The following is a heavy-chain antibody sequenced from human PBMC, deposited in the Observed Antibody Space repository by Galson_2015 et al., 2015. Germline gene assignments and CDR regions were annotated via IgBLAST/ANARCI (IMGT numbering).Heavy chain of an antibody. D-gene: IGHD1-26*01. CDR1: GYTLTELS. J-gene: IGHJ4*02. V-gene: IGHV1-24*01. CDR3: ATDLIVGATASGV. CDR2: FDPEDGET. Sequence: SVKVSCKVSGYTLTELSMHWGRQAPGKGLEWMGGFDPEDGETIYAQKFQGRVTMTEDTSTDTAYMELSSLRSEDTAVYYCATDLIVGATASGVWGQGTLVTVSS.